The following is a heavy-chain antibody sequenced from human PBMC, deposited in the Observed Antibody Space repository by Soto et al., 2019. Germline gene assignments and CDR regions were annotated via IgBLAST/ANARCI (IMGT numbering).Heavy chain of an antibody. CDR2: ISGYNGYT. CDR3: ARDRDYSHTDADIDY. V-gene: IGHV1-18*01. CDR1: GYNFNTYG. J-gene: IGHJ4*02. Sequence: QVQLMQSGAEVRRPGTSMRISCTTSGYNFNTYGIIWVRQAPGQGLEWMGWISGYNGYTKYAQNFENNITLSTDPSTSTAFLELRNLRSGANALNFCARDRDYSHTDADIDYWGQGTLVPVSS. D-gene: IGHD3-16*01.